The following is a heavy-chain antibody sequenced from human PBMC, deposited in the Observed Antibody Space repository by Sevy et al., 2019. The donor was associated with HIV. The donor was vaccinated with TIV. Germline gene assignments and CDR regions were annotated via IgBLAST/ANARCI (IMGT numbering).Heavy chain of an antibody. J-gene: IGHJ2*01. CDR3: AKVPGYSYGLALWYFDL. CDR1: GFTFDHHA. V-gene: IGHV3-9*01. D-gene: IGHD5-18*01. Sequence: GGSLRLSCAASGFTFDHHAMHWVRQTPGKGLEWVSGISWNSASVAYADSMKGRFTISRDNAKKSLYLQMNSLRSEDTALYYCAKVPGYSYGLALWYFDLWGRGTLVTVSS. CDR2: ISWNSASV.